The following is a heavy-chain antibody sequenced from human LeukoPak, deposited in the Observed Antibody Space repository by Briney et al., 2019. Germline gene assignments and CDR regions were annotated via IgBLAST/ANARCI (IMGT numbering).Heavy chain of an antibody. CDR3: ARVKTGELFYFDY. D-gene: IGHD3-10*01. CDR2: IYSGGNT. J-gene: IGHJ4*02. V-gene: IGHV3-66*01. CDR1: GFTVSSNY. Sequence: GGSLRLSCAASGFTVSSNYMTWVRQAPGKGLEWVSVIYSGGNTYYADSVKGRFTISRDNSKNTMYFQMNSLRAEDTAAYYCARVKTGELFYFDYWGQGTLVTVSS.